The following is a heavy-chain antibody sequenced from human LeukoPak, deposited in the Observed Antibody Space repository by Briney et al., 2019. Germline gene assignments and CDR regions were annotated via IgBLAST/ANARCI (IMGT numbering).Heavy chain of an antibody. Sequence: PGGSLRLSCAASGFTFDDYAMHWVRQAPGKGLEWVSGISWNSGSIGYADSVKGQFTISRDNAKNSLYLQMNSLRAEDTALCYCAKDTGWRGSYFDYWGQGTLVTVSS. CDR3: AKDTGWRGSYFDY. D-gene: IGHD1-26*01. J-gene: IGHJ4*02. CDR1: GFTFDDYA. V-gene: IGHV3-9*01. CDR2: ISWNSGSI.